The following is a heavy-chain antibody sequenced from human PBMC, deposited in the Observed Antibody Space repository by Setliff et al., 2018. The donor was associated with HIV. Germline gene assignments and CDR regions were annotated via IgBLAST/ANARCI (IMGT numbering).Heavy chain of an antibody. CDR3: ARSPYYYDSGGYPPDY. V-gene: IGHV3-53*01. D-gene: IGHD3-22*01. Sequence: PGGSLRLSCAASGFTVSSNYMSWVRQAPGKGLEWVSVIYSDGSTYYADSVKGRFTISRDNSKNTLYLQMNSLRAEGTAVYYCARSPYYYDSGGYPPDYWGQGTLVTVSS. J-gene: IGHJ4*02. CDR1: GFTVSSNY. CDR2: IYSDGST.